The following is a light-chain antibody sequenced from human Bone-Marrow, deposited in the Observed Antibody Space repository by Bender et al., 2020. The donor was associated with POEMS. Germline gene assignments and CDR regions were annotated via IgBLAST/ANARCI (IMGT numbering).Light chain of an antibody. Sequence: QSALTQPPSASGSPGQSVTISCAGSRSDIGGYDFVSWYQQHPGKAPKLLIFDVTKRPSGVPDRFSGSKSGNTASLTVSGLQAEDEADYYCSSYAGSTNRYLFGTGTRVTV. J-gene: IGLJ1*01. V-gene: IGLV2-8*01. CDR2: DVT. CDR1: RSDIGGYDF. CDR3: SSYAGSTNRYL.